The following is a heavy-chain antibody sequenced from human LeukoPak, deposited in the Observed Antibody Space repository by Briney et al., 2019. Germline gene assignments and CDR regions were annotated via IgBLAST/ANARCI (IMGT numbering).Heavy chain of an antibody. Sequence: GSLRLSCASSGFTVSSNYMSSVRQAPGKGLEWVSGIYSGGSTHYADSPKGRFTISRDNAKNSLYLQMNSLRAEDTAVYYCATLPRGSSSSWYDSWGQGTLVTVSS. CDR2: IYSGGST. V-gene: IGHV3-66*01. J-gene: IGHJ5*01. D-gene: IGHD6-13*01. CDR1: GFTVSSNY. CDR3: ATLPRGSSSSWYDS.